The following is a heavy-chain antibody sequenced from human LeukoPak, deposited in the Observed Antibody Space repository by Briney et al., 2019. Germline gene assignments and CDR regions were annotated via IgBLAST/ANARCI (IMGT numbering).Heavy chain of an antibody. D-gene: IGHD3-3*01. CDR3: ARHILGRGITIFGAPFDP. CDR1: GGSISSSSYY. CDR2: IYYSGST. Sequence: SETLSLTCTVSGGSISSSSYYWGWIRQPPGKGLEWIGSIYYSGSTYYNPSLKSRVTISVDTSKNQFSLKLSSVTAADTAVYYCARHILGRGITIFGAPFDPWGQGTLVTVSS. J-gene: IGHJ5*02. V-gene: IGHV4-39*01.